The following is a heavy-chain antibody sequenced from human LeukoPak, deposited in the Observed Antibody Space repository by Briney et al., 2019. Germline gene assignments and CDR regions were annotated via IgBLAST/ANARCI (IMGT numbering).Heavy chain of an antibody. D-gene: IGHD6-19*01. Sequence: SQTLSLTCAISGDSVSSNSAAWNWIRQSPSRGLEWLGRTYYRSKWYNDYAVSVKSQITINPDTSKDQFSLQLNSVTPEDTAVYYCARAHSSGWSWGNAFDIWGQGTMVTVSS. CDR2: TYYRSKWYN. CDR3: ARAHSSGWSWGNAFDI. CDR1: GDSVSSNSAA. V-gene: IGHV6-1*01. J-gene: IGHJ3*02.